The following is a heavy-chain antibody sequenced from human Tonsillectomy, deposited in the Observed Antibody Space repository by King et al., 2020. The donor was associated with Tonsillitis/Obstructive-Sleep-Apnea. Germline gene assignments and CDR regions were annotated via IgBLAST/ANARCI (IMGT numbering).Heavy chain of an antibody. D-gene: IGHD3-16*01. Sequence: QLQESGPGLVKPSETLSLTCTVSGGSINRRSYYWGWIRQPPGKGLEWSGSMFYGGCTSYNPSLKSRVTIPVDTSKNQFSLKLSSVTAADTAVYYCARRGSGLRPDAFDIWGQGTMVTVSS. V-gene: IGHV4-39*01. CDR3: ARRGSGLRPDAFDI. J-gene: IGHJ3*02. CDR2: MFYGGCT. CDR1: GGSINRRSYY.